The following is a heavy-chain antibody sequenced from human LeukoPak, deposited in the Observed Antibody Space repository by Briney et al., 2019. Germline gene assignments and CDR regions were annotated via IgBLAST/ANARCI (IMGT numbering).Heavy chain of an antibody. CDR2: INPNSGGT. CDR1: GYTVTGYY. D-gene: IGHD6-19*01. Sequence: ASVKVSCKASGYTVTGYYMHSVRQAPGQGLEWMGWINPNSGGTNSAQKFQGRVTMTRDTSISTAYMELSRLRSDDTAVYYCARVGSDSSGWRRFDYWGQGTLVTVSS. V-gene: IGHV1-2*02. J-gene: IGHJ4*02. CDR3: ARVGSDSSGWRRFDY.